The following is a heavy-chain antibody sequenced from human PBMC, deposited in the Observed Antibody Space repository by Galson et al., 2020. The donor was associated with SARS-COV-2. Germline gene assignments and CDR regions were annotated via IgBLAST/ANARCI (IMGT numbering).Heavy chain of an antibody. CDR1: GYTLTELS. CDR3: AAPSCSSTSCYDAFDI. Sequence: ASVKVSCKVSGYTLTELSMHWVRQSPGKGLEWMGGFDPEDGETIYAQKFQGRVTMTEDTSTDTAYMELSSLRSEDTAVYYCAAPSCSSTSCYDAFDIWGQGTMVTVSS. V-gene: IGHV1-24*01. D-gene: IGHD2-2*01. CDR2: FDPEDGET. J-gene: IGHJ3*02.